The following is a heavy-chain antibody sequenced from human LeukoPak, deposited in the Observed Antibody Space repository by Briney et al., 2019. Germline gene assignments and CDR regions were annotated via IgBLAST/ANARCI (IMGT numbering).Heavy chain of an antibody. CDR1: GFTFSSYA. J-gene: IGHJ4*02. D-gene: IGHD5-18*01. Sequence: GGSLRLXCAASGFTFSSYAMSWVRQAPGKGLEWVSAISGSGGSTYYADSVKGRFTISRDNSKNTLYLQMNSLRAEDTAVYYCAKDRGYSYGYFDYWGQGTLVTVSS. CDR2: ISGSGGST. CDR3: AKDRGYSYGYFDY. V-gene: IGHV3-23*01.